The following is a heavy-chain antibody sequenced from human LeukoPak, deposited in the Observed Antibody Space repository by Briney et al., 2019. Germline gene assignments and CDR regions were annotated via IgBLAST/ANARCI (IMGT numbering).Heavy chain of an antibody. V-gene: IGHV3-30-3*01. CDR1: GFTFRSYP. CDR2: ISYDGSEK. CDR3: AKDGRLLNYDSSGYSDY. Sequence: GGSLRLSCAASGFTFRSYPMHWVRQAPGKGLEWVAVISYDGSEKHYADPVKGRFTISRDNSKNTLYLQMNSLRAEDTAVYYCAKDGRLLNYDSSGYSDYWGQGTLVTVSS. D-gene: IGHD3-22*01. J-gene: IGHJ4*02.